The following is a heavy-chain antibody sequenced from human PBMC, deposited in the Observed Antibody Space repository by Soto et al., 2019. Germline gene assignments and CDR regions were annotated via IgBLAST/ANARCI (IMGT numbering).Heavy chain of an antibody. Sequence: ASVKVSCKASGGTFSSYAISWVRQAPGQGLEWMGGIIPIFGTANYARKFQGRVTITADESTSTAYMELSSLRSEDTAVYYCARDSGGDFWSGLYGMDVWGQGTTVTVSS. D-gene: IGHD3-3*01. J-gene: IGHJ6*02. CDR2: IIPIFGTA. CDR1: GGTFSSYA. V-gene: IGHV1-69*13. CDR3: ARDSGGDFWSGLYGMDV.